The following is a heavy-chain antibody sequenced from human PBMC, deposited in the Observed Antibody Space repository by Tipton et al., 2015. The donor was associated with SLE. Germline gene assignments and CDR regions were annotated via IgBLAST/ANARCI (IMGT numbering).Heavy chain of an antibody. CDR1: RFTFSSYA. Sequence: GSLRLSCADSRFTFSSYAMSWVRQAPGKGLEWVSAISGSGGSTYYADSVKGRFTISRDNSKNTLYLQMNSLRAEDTAVYYCAKGIAARPFDYWGQGTLVTVSS. CDR3: AKGIAARPFDY. V-gene: IGHV3-23*01. D-gene: IGHD6-6*01. J-gene: IGHJ4*02. CDR2: ISGSGGST.